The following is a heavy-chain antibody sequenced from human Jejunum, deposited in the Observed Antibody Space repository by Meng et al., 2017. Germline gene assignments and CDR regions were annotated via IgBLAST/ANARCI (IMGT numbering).Heavy chain of an antibody. J-gene: IGHJ4*02. CDR3: TRDTFGYHDY. CDR2: VNPYGTIT. V-gene: IGHV3-74*01. D-gene: IGHD6-25*01. CDR1: GFTLTTYW. Sequence: EVPVVESGGGSVQPGGPLRLSCVVSGFTLTTYWMHWVRQAPGKGLMWVSRVNPYGTITNYADSVKGRFTISRDTAKNTLYLQMDSLVADDTAVYYCTRDTFGYHDYWGQGTLVTVSS.